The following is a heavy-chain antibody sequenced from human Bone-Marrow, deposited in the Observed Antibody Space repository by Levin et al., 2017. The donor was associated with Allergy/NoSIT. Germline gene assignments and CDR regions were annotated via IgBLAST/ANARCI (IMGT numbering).Heavy chain of an antibody. J-gene: IGHJ4*02. D-gene: IGHD6-19*01. CDR3: VRESGSGGWGFDY. CDR1: GFTVSSSD. CDR2: IYKGGNT. V-gene: IGHV3-53*01. Sequence: GGSLRLSCGASGFTVSSSDMSWVRQAPGKGLEWVSLIYKGGNTYYADSVKGRFTISRDNSKNTLSLQMNSLRAEDTAVYYCVRESGSGGWGFDYWGQGTLVTVSS.